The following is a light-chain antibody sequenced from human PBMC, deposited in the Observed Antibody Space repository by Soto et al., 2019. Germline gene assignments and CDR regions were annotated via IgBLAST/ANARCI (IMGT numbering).Light chain of an antibody. V-gene: IGLV2-11*01. CDR1: SSDVGGYNY. Sequence: QSVLTQPRSVSGSPGQSVTISCTGTSSDVGGYNYVSWYQQHPGKAPKLMIYDVSKRPSGVPDRFSGSKSGNTASLTISGLQAEDEADYYCCSYAGSLGEVFGTGTKLTVL. J-gene: IGLJ1*01. CDR3: CSYAGSLGEV. CDR2: DVS.